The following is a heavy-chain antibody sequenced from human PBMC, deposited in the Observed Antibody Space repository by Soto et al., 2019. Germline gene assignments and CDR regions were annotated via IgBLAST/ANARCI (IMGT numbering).Heavy chain of an antibody. CDR3: ARVWTFGGVIVVGYYYYMDV. J-gene: IGHJ6*03. CDR1: GYTFTSYG. D-gene: IGHD3-16*02. V-gene: IGHV1-18*01. Sequence: QVQLVQSGAEVKKPGASVKVSCKASGYTFTSYGISWVRQAPGQGLEWMGWISAYNGNTNYAQKLQGRVTMTTDTSTRTGYMELRSLRSYDTAVYYCARVWTFGGVIVVGYYYYMDVWGKGTTVTVSS. CDR2: ISAYNGNT.